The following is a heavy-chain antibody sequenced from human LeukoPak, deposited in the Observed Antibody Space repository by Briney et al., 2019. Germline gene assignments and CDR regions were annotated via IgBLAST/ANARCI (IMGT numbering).Heavy chain of an antibody. CDR1: GFTFSSYE. CDR2: IYSGGST. Sequence: PGGSLRLSCAASGFTFSSYEMNWVRQAPGKGLEWVSVIYSGGSTYYADSVKGRFTISRDNSKNTLYLQMNSLRAEDTAVYYCATLVHHFNYDSSGAHPYYFDYWGQGTLVTVSS. D-gene: IGHD3-22*01. CDR3: ATLVHHFNYDSSGAHPYYFDY. V-gene: IGHV3-53*01. J-gene: IGHJ4*02.